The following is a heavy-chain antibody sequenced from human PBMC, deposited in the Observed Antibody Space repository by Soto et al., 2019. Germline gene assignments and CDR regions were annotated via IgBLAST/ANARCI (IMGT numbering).Heavy chain of an antibody. CDR1: GFTFSTSA. Sequence: GGSLILSCAASGFTFSTSAMSWVRQAPGKGLEWVSAISGGNTYYADSVKGRFTISTDNSKNTLDLQMNSLRAEDTAIYDCAKDLKAPSYWGQGTLVTVSS. CDR2: ISGGNT. V-gene: IGHV3-23*01. CDR3: AKDLKAPSY. J-gene: IGHJ4*02.